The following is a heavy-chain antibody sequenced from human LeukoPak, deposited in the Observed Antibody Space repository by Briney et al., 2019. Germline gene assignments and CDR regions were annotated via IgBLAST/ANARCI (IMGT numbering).Heavy chain of an antibody. CDR1: GGSFSGYY. CDR3: ARGDSITGTTFDY. J-gene: IGHJ4*02. Sequence: SETLSLTCAVSGGSFSGYYWTWIRQPPGKGLEWIGEINHSGSANYNPSLKRRVTISLDTSKNQFSLKLSSVTAADTAVYYCARGDSITGTTFDYWGQGTLVTVSS. CDR2: INHSGSA. V-gene: IGHV4-34*01. D-gene: IGHD1-7*01.